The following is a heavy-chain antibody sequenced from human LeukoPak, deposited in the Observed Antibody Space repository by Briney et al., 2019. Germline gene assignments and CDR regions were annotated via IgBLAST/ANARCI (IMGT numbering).Heavy chain of an antibody. D-gene: IGHD5-12*01. J-gene: IGHJ4*02. CDR3: AREGVKGSGYDFDY. CDR2: TYYRSKWYN. Sequence: SQTLSLTCAISGDTVSSNSAAWNWIRQSPSSGLEWLGRTYYRSKWYNDSAVSVKRRITINPDTSKNQFSLQLNSVTPEDTAVYYCAREGVKGSGYDFDYWGQGTLVTVSS. V-gene: IGHV6-1*01. CDR1: GDTVSSNSAA.